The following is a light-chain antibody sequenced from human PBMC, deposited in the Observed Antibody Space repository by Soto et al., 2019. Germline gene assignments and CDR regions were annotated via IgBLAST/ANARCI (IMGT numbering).Light chain of an antibody. V-gene: IGLV1-44*01. CDR3: GSCDDSLNGRV. CDR2: SNH. CDR1: SANIGSNT. Sequence: QSVLAQLPSASGTPGQRVTISCSGSSANIGSNTVTWYQQLPGTAPNRLIYSNHQRPSGVPDRFSGSKSGTSASLAISGLQSEDEADYYCGSCDDSLNGRVFGTGSKVTVL. J-gene: IGLJ1*01.